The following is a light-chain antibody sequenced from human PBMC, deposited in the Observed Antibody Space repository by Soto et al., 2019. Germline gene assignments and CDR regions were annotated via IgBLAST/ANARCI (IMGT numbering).Light chain of an antibody. CDR3: AAWDDSLNGLV. Sequence: QAVVTQPPSASGTPGQRVSISCSGARSNIAVNSVDWYQQLPGTAPKVLIYANNQRPSGVPDRFSGSKSGTSASLAINGLQSDDEAHYFCAAWDDSLNGLVFGGGTKLTV. CDR1: RSNIAVNS. CDR2: ANN. V-gene: IGLV1-44*01. J-gene: IGLJ2*01.